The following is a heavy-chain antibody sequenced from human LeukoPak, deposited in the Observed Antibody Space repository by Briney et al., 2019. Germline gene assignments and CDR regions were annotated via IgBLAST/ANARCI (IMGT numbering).Heavy chain of an antibody. J-gene: IGHJ5*02. V-gene: IGHV4-34*01. D-gene: IGHD3-22*01. CDR3: ASQGDTSGYYRGFDP. Sequence: SETLSLTCAVYGGSFSDYYWSWIRQPPGKGLEWIGEIHHSGSTNYNPSLESRVTISVDSSKNQFSLKLSSVTAADTAVYYCASQGDTSGYYRGFDPWGQGTLVTVSS. CDR1: GGSFSDYY. CDR2: IHHSGST.